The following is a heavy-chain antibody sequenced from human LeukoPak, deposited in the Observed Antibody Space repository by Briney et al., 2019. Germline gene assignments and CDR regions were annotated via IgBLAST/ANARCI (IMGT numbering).Heavy chain of an antibody. CDR1: GFTFDDYT. CDR3: AKDLSTSGWILDY. J-gene: IGHJ4*02. D-gene: IGHD6-19*01. Sequence: GGSLRLSCAASGFTFDDYTMHWVRQAPGKGLEWVSVISWDGGSAYYTDSVKGRFTISRDNSKNSLYLQMNSLTTEDTALYYCAKDLSTSGWILDYWGQGTLVTVSS. V-gene: IGHV3-43*01. CDR2: ISWDGGSA.